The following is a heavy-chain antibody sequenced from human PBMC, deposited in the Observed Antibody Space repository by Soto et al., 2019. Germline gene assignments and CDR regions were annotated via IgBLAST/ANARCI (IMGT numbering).Heavy chain of an antibody. CDR2: MNPNSGNT. V-gene: IGHV1-8*01. CDR1: GYTFTSYD. CDR3: ARGNLGYCSSTSCYAEWFDP. D-gene: IGHD2-2*01. J-gene: IGHJ5*02. Sequence: ASVKVSCQASGYTFTSYDINWVRQATGQGLEWMGWMNPNSGNTGYAQKFQGRVTMTRNTSISTAYMELSSLRSEDTAVYYCARGNLGYCSSTSCYAEWFDPWGQGTLVTVSS.